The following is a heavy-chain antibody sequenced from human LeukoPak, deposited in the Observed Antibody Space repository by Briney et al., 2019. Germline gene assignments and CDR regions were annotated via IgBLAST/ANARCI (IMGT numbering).Heavy chain of an antibody. D-gene: IGHD3-3*01. J-gene: IGHJ5*02. V-gene: IGHV1-18*01. CDR1: GYTFTSYG. Sequence: ASVKVSCKASGYTFTSYGISWVRQAPGQGLEWMGWISAYNGNTNYAQKLQGRVTMTTDTSTSTAYMELRSLRSDDTAVYYCARDQDYDFWSGYGWSDPWGQGTLVTVSS. CDR2: ISAYNGNT. CDR3: ARDQDYDFWSGYGWSDP.